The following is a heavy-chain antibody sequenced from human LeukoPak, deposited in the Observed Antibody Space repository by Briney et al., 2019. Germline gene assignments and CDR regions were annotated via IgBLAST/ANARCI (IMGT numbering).Heavy chain of an antibody. V-gene: IGHV3-23*01. CDR3: AKDLVAYGGILEGGAFDI. D-gene: IGHD4-23*01. J-gene: IGHJ3*02. CDR1: GFTFSSYA. Sequence: PGGSLRLSCAASGFTFSSYAMSWVRQAPGKGLEWVSAISGSGGSTYYADSVKGRFTISRDNSKNTLYLQMNSLRAEDTAVYYCAKDLVAYGGILEGGAFDIWGQGTMVTVSS. CDR2: ISGSGGST.